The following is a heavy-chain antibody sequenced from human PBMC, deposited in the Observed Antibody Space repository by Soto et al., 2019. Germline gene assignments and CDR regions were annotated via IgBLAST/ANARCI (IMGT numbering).Heavy chain of an antibody. CDR3: AKLDSGWYFEY. V-gene: IGHV3-30*18. CDR1: GFTFSTYA. D-gene: IGHD6-19*01. J-gene: IGHJ4*02. Sequence: QVQLAESGGGVVQPGRSLRLSCAASGFTFSTYAMHWVRQAPGKGLGWVAVISYDGSNKYYADSVQGRFAISRVNSENTLYLQMNSLRAEDTAVYYCAKLDSGWYFEYWGQGTLVTVSS. CDR2: ISYDGSNK.